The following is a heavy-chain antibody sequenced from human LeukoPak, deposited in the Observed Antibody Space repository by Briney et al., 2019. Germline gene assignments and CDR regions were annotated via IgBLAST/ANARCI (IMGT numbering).Heavy chain of an antibody. D-gene: IGHD6-19*01. CDR1: GYTFTSYY. Sequence: ASVKVSCKASGYTFTSYYMHWVRQAPGQGLEWMGIINPSGGSTSYAQKFQGRVTMTRDMSTSTAYMELSRLRSDDTAVYYCARVKRGAGRIGNWFDPWGQGTLVTVSS. V-gene: IGHV1-46*01. CDR3: ARVKRGAGRIGNWFDP. J-gene: IGHJ5*02. CDR2: INPSGGST.